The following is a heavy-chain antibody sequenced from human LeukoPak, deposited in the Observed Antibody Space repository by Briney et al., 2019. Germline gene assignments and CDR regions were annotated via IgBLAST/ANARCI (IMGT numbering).Heavy chain of an antibody. V-gene: IGHV1-69*13. CDR2: IIPIFGTA. Sequence: GASVKVSCKASGYTFTSYFMHWVRQAPGQGLEWMGGIIPIFGTANYAQKFQGRVTITADESTSTAYMELSSLRSEDTAVYYCARSTTHHYYDSSGYYGAPHHFDYWGQGTLVTVSS. CDR3: ARSTTHHYYDSSGYYGAPHHFDY. D-gene: IGHD3-22*01. J-gene: IGHJ4*02. CDR1: GYTFTSYF.